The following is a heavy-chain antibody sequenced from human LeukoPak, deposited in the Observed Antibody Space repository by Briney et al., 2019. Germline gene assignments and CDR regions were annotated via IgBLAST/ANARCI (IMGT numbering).Heavy chain of an antibody. D-gene: IGHD3-10*01. J-gene: IGHJ4*02. CDR1: GFTFSSYA. CDR2: ISGSGGST. CDR3: ASAAYYGSGKYY. Sequence: GGSLRLSCAASGFTFSSYAMSWVRQAPGKGLEWVSAISGSGGSTYCADSVKGRFTISRDNSKNTPYLQMNSLRAEDTAVYYCASAAYYGSGKYYWGQGTLVTVSS. V-gene: IGHV3-23*01.